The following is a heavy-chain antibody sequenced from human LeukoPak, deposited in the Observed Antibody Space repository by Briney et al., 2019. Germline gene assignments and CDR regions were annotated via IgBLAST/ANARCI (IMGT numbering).Heavy chain of an antibody. CDR3: ARARPSMWIDY. Sequence: GGSLRLSCAASGFTFSSYWMHWVRHAPGKGLVWVSRINSDGSSTSYADSVKGRFTISRDNSKNTLYLQMNSLRAEDTAVYYCARARPSMWIDYWGQGTLVTVSS. CDR2: INSDGSST. J-gene: IGHJ4*02. V-gene: IGHV3-74*01. CDR1: GFTFSSYW. D-gene: IGHD5-12*01.